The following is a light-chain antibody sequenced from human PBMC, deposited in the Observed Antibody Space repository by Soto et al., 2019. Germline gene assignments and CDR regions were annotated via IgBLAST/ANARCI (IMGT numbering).Light chain of an antibody. V-gene: IGLV7-46*01. CDR3: LLSYSGARV. CDR1: TGAVTSGHY. J-gene: IGLJ2*01. Sequence: QAVVTQEPSLTVSPGGTATLTCGSSTGAVTSGHYPHWFQQKPGQAPRTLIYDTTNKHSWTPARFSGSLLGGKAALTLSGAQPEDEADYYCLLSYSGARVFGGGTKVTVL. CDR2: DTT.